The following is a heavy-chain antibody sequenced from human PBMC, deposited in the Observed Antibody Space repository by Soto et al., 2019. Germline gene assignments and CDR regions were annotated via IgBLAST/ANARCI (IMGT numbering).Heavy chain of an antibody. Sequence: EVQLVESGGDLVQPGGSLRLSCAASGFTFSSYWMHWVRQAPGRGLVWVSRINDDGSSTSYADSVKGRFTISRDNAKNTLYLQMKSLGAEDTAVYYCVREDVAMATNDYWGQGTLVTVSS. V-gene: IGHV3-74*01. CDR2: INDDGSST. CDR1: GFTFSSYW. J-gene: IGHJ4*02. D-gene: IGHD5-12*01. CDR3: VREDVAMATNDY.